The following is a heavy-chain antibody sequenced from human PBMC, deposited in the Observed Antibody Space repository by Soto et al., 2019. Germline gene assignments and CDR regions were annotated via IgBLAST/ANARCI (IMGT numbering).Heavy chain of an antibody. D-gene: IGHD4-17*01. V-gene: IGHV1-69*13. CDR1: GGTFSRCA. CDR3: ARDRAPTVVTLPLLDT. CDR2: IIPIFGTT. J-gene: IGHJ4*02. Sequence: SVNISCNDSGGTFSRCAITWVRQAPGQGLEWMGEIIPIFGTTNYAQKFQGRVTITADEYTSTAFMELTSLRSDDTAVYSCARDRAPTVVTLPLLDTWGQVTLVTVSS.